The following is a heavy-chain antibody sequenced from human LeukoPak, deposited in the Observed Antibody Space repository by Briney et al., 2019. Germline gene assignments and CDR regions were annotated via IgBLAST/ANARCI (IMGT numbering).Heavy chain of an antibody. V-gene: IGHV1-2*02. Sequence: ASVKVSCKASGYTFTGYYMHWVRQAPGQGLEWMGWINPNSGGTNYAQKFQGRGAMTRDTSIRTAYMELCSLRSDDTAVYYCARDRGYMEQWPLNWFDPWRQGTLVTVSS. CDR3: ARDRGYMEQWPLNWFDP. J-gene: IGHJ5*02. CDR2: INPNSGGT. CDR1: GYTFTGYY. D-gene: IGHD6-19*01.